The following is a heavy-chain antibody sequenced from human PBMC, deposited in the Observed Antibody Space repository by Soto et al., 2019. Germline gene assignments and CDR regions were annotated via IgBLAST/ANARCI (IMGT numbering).Heavy chain of an antibody. V-gene: IGHV3-23*01. CDR2: MTGSGGST. CDR1: GFTFSNYA. D-gene: IGHD2-2*01. Sequence: EVQLLESGGGLVQPGGSLRLSCAASGFTFSNYAMSWVRQTPGKGLEWVSAMTGSGGSTYYADSVKGRFTISRDNSKNTLYLRMNTMGVEDTAVYYCVKGSSTSRPYYFDYWGQGTLVTVSS. J-gene: IGHJ4*02. CDR3: VKGSSTSRPYYFDY.